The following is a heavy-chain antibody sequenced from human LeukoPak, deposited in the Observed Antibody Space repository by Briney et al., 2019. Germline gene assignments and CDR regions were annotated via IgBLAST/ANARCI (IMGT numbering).Heavy chain of an antibody. CDR3: AIMHPYYDGSGYWVQ. CDR1: GFTFSSYA. J-gene: IGHJ4*02. D-gene: IGHD3-22*01. CDR2: ISTSGGSS. V-gene: IGHV3-23*01. Sequence: PGGSLRLSCAASGFTFSSYAMSWVRQAPGKGLEWVSGISTSGGSSSYADSVKGRFTISRDNPRNTLYMQMNGLRAEDTALYYCAIMHPYYDGSGYWVQWGQGTLVTVSS.